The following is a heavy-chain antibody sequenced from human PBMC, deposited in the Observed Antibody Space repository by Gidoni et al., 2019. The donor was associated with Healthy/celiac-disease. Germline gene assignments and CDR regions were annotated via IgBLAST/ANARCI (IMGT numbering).Heavy chain of an antibody. Sequence: EVQLVESGGGLVQPGGSLRLSCAASGFTFSSYSMNWVRQAPGQGLEWVSYISSSSSTIYYADAVKGRFTIARDNAKNSLYLQMNSLRAEDTAVYYCARDPGGFGEFPPPWFDPWGQGTLVTVSS. CDR3: ARDPGGFGEFPPPWFDP. J-gene: IGHJ5*02. V-gene: IGHV3-48*01. D-gene: IGHD3-10*01. CDR2: ISSSSSTI. CDR1: GFTFSSYS.